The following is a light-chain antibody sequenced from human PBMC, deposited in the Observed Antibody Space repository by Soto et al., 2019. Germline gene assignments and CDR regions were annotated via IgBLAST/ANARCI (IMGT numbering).Light chain of an antibody. CDR3: QQRNNWPIT. J-gene: IGKJ5*01. V-gene: IGKV3-11*01. CDR2: DAS. CDR1: QSVRSN. Sequence: EIVMTQSPATLSVSPGERATLSCMACQSVRSNLAWYQQKPGQAPRLLIYDASNRATGIPVRFSGSGSGTDFTLTISSLEPEDFALYYCQQRNNWPITFGQGTRLEIK.